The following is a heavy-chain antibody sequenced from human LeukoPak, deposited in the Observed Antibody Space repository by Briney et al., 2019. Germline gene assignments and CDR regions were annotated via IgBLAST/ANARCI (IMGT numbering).Heavy chain of an antibody. CDR3: AREDLGSSWSH. CDR2: ISSGGSTI. Sequence: PGGSLRLSCAASGFTFSSYEMNWVRQAPGRGLEWVSYISSGGSTIYYADSVKGRFTISRDNAKNSLYLQMNSLRAEDTAVYYCAREDLGSSWSHWGQGTLVTVSS. J-gene: IGHJ4*02. D-gene: IGHD6-13*01. CDR1: GFTFSSYE. V-gene: IGHV3-48*03.